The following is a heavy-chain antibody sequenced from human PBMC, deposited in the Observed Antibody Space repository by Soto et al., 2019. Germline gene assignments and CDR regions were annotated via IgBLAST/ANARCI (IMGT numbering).Heavy chain of an antibody. D-gene: IGHD2-15*01. CDR3: ATVLVGATRHPDSDS. CDR2: IYYDGST. V-gene: IGHV4-39*02. J-gene: IGHJ4*02. Sequence: SETLSLTCTVPGGSINNNNYYWAWIRQPPGKGLSWIASIYYDGSTYYNSSLKSRVTISRDTSKNHFSLRLTSMTAEETAVYYCATVLVGATRHPDSDSWGQGTLVTVSS. CDR1: GGSINNNNYY.